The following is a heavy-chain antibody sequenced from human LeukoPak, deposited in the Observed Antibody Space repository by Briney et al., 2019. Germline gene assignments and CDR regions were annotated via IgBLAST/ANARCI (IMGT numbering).Heavy chain of an antibody. CDR3: ARVRDDYTYFDC. CDR2: INSDGSRT. D-gene: IGHD4-11*01. J-gene: IGHJ4*02. Sequence: PGGSLRLSCAASGFTFSSYWMHWVRQAPGKGVMWVSRINSDGSRTTYADSVRGRFTISRDNAKSTLYLQMNSLRAEDTAVYYCARVRDDYTYFDCWGQGTLVTVSS. V-gene: IGHV3-74*01. CDR1: GFTFSSYW.